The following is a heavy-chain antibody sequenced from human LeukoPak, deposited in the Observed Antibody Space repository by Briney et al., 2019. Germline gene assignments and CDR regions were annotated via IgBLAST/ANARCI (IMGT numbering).Heavy chain of an antibody. CDR3: ARDPKYPVAGTGDYYYYYGMDV. J-gene: IGHJ6*02. D-gene: IGHD6-19*01. CDR2: ISYDGSNE. Sequence: GRSLRLSCAVSGFTFSSYAMHWVRQAPGKGLEWVAAISYDGSNEYYADSVKGRFTISRDNSKNTLYLQINSLRAEDTAVYYCARDPKYPVAGTGDYYYYYGMDVWGQGTTVTVSS. V-gene: IGHV3-30-3*01. CDR1: GFTFSSYA.